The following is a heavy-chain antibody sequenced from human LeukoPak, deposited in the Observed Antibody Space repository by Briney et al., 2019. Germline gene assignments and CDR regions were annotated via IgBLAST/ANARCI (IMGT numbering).Heavy chain of an antibody. CDR1: GYTFTSYY. Sequence: ASVKVSCKASGYTFTSYYMHWVRQAPGQGLEWMGWMNPKSGNTGCAQKLQGRVTMTRNNSISTAYMELSSLRSEDTAMYFCARGPSLHTNWVGGRWFDPWGQGTRVTVSS. D-gene: IGHD1-1*01. CDR3: ARGPSLHTNWVGGRWFDP. J-gene: IGHJ5*02. V-gene: IGHV1-8*02. CDR2: MNPKSGNT.